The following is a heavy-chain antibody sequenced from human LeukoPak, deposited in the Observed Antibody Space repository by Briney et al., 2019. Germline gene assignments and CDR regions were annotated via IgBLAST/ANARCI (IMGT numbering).Heavy chain of an antibody. CDR3: ARGTYYDRSTYYPGY. Sequence: GGSLRLSCAASGFTFSGSWMSWVRQAPGKGLEWVADINEDGGEKYYVDSVKGRFTISRDNVKNSLYLQMNSLSAEDTAVYYCARGTYYDRSTYYPGYWGQGTLVTVTS. J-gene: IGHJ4*02. D-gene: IGHD3-22*01. V-gene: IGHV3-7*04. CDR1: GFTFSGSW. CDR2: INEDGGEK.